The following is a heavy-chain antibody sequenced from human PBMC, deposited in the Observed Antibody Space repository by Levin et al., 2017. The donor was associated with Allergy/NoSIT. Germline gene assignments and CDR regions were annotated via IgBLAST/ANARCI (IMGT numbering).Heavy chain of an antibody. J-gene: IGHJ6*02. CDR3: AKDVTTGISAKGFYYYYGMDG. D-gene: IGHD4-17*01. CDR1: GLIFSTYA. Sequence: LSLTCAASGLIFSTYAMHWVRQAPGKGLEWVALISHDGSSEYYEDSVKGRFIISRDNSKNTLYLQMNSLRPEDTAVYYCAKDVTTGISAKGFYYYYGMDGWGQGTTVTVSS. V-gene: IGHV3-30*18. CDR2: ISHDGSSE.